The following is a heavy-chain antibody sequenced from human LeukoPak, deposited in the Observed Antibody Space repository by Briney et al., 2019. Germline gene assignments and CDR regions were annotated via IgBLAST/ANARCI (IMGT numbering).Heavy chain of an antibody. CDR3: ARDSDTYDAFDI. Sequence: SQTLSLTCAISGDSVSSNSAAWNWIRQSPSRGLEWLGRTYYRSKWYDDYAVAVESRITINPDTSKNQFSLQLNSVTPEDTAVYYCARDSDTYDAFDIWGQGTMVTVSS. J-gene: IGHJ3*02. CDR2: TYYRSKWYD. V-gene: IGHV6-1*01. CDR1: GDSVSSNSAA.